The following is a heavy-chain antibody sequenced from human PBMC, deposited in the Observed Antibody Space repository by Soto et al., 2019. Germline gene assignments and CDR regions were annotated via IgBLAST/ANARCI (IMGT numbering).Heavy chain of an antibody. J-gene: IGHJ4*02. V-gene: IGHV4-34*01. CDR2: INHSGST. Sequence: SETLSLTCAVYGGSFSGYYWSWIRQPPGKGLEWIGEINHSGSTNYNPSLKSRVTISVDTSKNQFSLKLSSVTAADTAVYYCARGGRAIFGVVIRKYYFDYWGQGTLVTVSS. CDR3: ARGGRAIFGVVIRKYYFDY. D-gene: IGHD3-3*01. CDR1: GGSFSGYY.